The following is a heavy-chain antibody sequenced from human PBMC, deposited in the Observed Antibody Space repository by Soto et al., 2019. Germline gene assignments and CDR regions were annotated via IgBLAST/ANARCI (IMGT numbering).Heavy chain of an antibody. CDR3: ARDVNWAFDY. D-gene: IGHD1-1*01. CDR1: GFAFSAYS. CDR2: VSGSGSPM. Sequence: GGSLRLSCAASGFAFSAYSMNWVRQAPGKGLEWLSYVSGSGSPMYYADTLKGQFTISRDNAKNSLYLQMNSLGAEDTAVYYCARDVNWAFDYWGQGILVTVSS. J-gene: IGHJ4*02. V-gene: IGHV3-48*01.